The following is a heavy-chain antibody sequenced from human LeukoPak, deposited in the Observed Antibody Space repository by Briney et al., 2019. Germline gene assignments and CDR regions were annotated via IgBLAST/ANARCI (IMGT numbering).Heavy chain of an antibody. V-gene: IGHV4-34*01. CDR3: ARARRIYGSGSYYNE. J-gene: IGHJ4*02. CDR1: GGSFSGYY. Sequence: SETLSLTYAVYGGSFSGYYWSWIRQPPGKGLEWIGEINHSGSTNYNPSLKSRVTISVDTSKNQFSLKLSSVTAADTAVYYCARARRIYGSGSYYNEWGQGTLVTVSS. CDR2: INHSGST. D-gene: IGHD3-10*01.